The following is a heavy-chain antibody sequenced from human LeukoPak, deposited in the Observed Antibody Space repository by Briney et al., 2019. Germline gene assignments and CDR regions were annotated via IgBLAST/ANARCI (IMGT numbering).Heavy chain of an antibody. CDR3: AREGSYRDYDILTGYSRAYAFDI. Sequence: SVKVSCKASGGTFSSYAISWVRQAPGQGLEWMGGIIPIFGTANYAQKFQGRVTITADESTSTAYMELSSLRSEDTAVYYCAREGSYRDYDILTGYSRAYAFDIWGQGTTVTVSS. CDR1: GGTFSSYA. J-gene: IGHJ3*02. D-gene: IGHD3-9*01. V-gene: IGHV1-69*13. CDR2: IIPIFGTA.